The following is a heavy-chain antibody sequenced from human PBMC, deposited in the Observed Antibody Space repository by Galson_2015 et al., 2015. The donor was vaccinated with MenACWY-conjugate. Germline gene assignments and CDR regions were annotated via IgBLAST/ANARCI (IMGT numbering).Heavy chain of an antibody. V-gene: IGHV4-59*12. CDR2: IYYTGST. CDR3: ARDRQGGSPPGYNYYHMDV. D-gene: IGHD1-1*01. J-gene: IGHJ6*02. Sequence: SETLSLTCTVSGASISSSYWSWLRQPPGKGLEWIAFIYYTGSTNYNPSLKSRVTISVDTSKNQFSLRLSSVTAADTAVYYCARDRQGGSPPGYNYYHMDVWGQGTTVTVSS. CDR1: GASISSSY.